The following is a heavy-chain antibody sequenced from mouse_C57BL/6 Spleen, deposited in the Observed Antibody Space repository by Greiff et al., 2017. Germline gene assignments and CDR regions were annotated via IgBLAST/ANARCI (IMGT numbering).Heavy chain of an antibody. Sequence: EVQRVESGGGLVKPGGSLKLSCAASGFTFSDYGMHWVRQAPEKGLEWVAYISSGSSTIYYADTVKGRFTISRDNAKNTLFLQMTSLRSEDTAMYYCARSRGFLYYYAMDYWGQGTSVTVSS. CDR2: ISSGSSTI. J-gene: IGHJ4*01. D-gene: IGHD1-1*01. V-gene: IGHV5-17*01. CDR1: GFTFSDYG. CDR3: ARSRGFLYYYAMDY.